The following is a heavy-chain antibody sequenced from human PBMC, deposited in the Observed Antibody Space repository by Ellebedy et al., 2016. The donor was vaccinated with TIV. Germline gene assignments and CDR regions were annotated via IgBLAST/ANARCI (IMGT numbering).Heavy chain of an antibody. CDR1: GFAFSSYW. CDR3: ARNSGWSIDY. D-gene: IGHD6-19*01. CDR2: LKPDGTED. Sequence: GESLKISCAASGFAFSSYWMSWVRQAPGTGLEWVANLKPDGTEDYYVGSMKGRFTVSRDNAESSLYLHLSSLGAEETAVYYWARNSGWSIDYWGLGTLVTVSS. V-gene: IGHV3-7*03. J-gene: IGHJ4*02.